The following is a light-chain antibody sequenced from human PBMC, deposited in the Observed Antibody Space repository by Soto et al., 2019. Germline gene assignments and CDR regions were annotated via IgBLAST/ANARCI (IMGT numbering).Light chain of an antibody. V-gene: IGLV2-8*01. Sequence: QSVLTQPPSSPGSPGQSVTISCTGTSSDVGGYNYVSWYQQHPGKVPKLMVYEVNKRPSGVPDRFSGSKSGNTASLTVSGLQAEDEADYYCTSYAGGNNVFGTGTKLTAL. CDR1: SSDVGGYNY. CDR2: EVN. J-gene: IGLJ1*01. CDR3: TSYAGGNNV.